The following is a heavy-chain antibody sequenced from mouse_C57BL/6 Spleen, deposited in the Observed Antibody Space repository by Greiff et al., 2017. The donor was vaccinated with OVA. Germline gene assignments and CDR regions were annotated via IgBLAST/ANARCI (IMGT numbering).Heavy chain of an antibody. D-gene: IGHD2-4*01. CDR2: IHPNSGST. V-gene: IGHV1-64*01. Sequence: VQLQQPGAELVKPGASVKLSCPASGYTFTSYGMHWVKQRPGQGLEWIGMIHPNSGSTNYNEKFKSKATLTVDKSSSTAYMQLSSLTSEDSAVYYCARSTMILDYWGQGTTLTVSS. CDR1: GYTFTSYG. CDR3: ARSTMILDY. J-gene: IGHJ2*01.